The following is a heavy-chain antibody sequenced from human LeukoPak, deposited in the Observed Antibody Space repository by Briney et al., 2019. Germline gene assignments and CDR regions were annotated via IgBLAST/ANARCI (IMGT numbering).Heavy chain of an antibody. Sequence: ASVKVSCKASGYTFTSYDINWVRQATGQGLEWMGWMNPNSGNTGYAQKFQGRVTMTRNTSISTAYMELSSLRSEDTAVYYCARGLERYYYGSGSHTNDYWGQGTLVTVSS. CDR1: GYTFTSYD. CDR2: MNPNSGNT. D-gene: IGHD3-10*01. V-gene: IGHV1-8*01. J-gene: IGHJ4*02. CDR3: ARGLERYYYGSGSHTNDY.